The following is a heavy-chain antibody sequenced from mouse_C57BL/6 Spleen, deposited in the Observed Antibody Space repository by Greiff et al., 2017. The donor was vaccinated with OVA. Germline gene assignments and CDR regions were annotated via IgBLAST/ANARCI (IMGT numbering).Heavy chain of an antibody. CDR3: ARGGTVRDYAMDY. CDR2: IYTGGGYT. J-gene: IGHJ4*01. CDR1: GYTFTNYW. Sequence: VQLVESGAELVRPGTSVKMSCKASGYTFTNYWIGWAKQRPGHGLEWIGDIYTGGGYTNYNEKVKGKATLTADKSSSTAYMQFSSLTSEDSAIYYCARGGTVRDYAMDYWGQGTSVTVSS. V-gene: IGHV1-63*01. D-gene: IGHD1-1*01.